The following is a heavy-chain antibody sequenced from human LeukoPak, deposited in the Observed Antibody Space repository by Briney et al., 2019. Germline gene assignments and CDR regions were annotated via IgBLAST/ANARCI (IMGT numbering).Heavy chain of an antibody. V-gene: IGHV4-4*07. Sequence: SETLSLTCTVSGGSIGWDYWSWIRQSAGKGLEWIGRIYRSGSTNYNPSFRSRVTMSVDTSKNQFSLNVTSVTAADTAVYYCAREEYFQDSNGYSYYFHSWGQGSLVTVSS. CDR2: IYRSGST. CDR1: GGSIGWDY. D-gene: IGHD3-22*01. J-gene: IGHJ4*02. CDR3: AREEYFQDSNGYSYYFHS.